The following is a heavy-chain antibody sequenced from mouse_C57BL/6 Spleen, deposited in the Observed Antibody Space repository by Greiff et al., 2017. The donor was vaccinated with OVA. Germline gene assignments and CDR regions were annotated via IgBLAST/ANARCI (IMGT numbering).Heavy chain of an antibody. CDR2: ISDGGSYT. CDR3: ARGVAY. Sequence: DVMLVESGGGLVKPGGSLKLSCAASGFTFSSYAMSWVRQTPEKRLEWVATISDGGSYTYYPDNVKGRFTISRDNAKNNLYLQMSHLKSEDTAMYYCARGVAYWGQGTLVTVSA. CDR1: GFTFSSYA. V-gene: IGHV5-4*03. J-gene: IGHJ3*01.